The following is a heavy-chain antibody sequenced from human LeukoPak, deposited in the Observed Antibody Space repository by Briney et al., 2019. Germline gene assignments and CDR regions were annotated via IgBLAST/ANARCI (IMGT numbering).Heavy chain of an antibody. D-gene: IGHD3-9*01. J-gene: IGHJ4*02. Sequence: GGSLRLSCTASGFSFSNYGIHWVRQAPDKGLEWVSAISGIGDSTYYADSVKGRFTISRDNSKNTLYLQVNSLRAEDTAVYYCAKNRGVLRNFDCYDYWGQGTLVTVPS. V-gene: IGHV3-23*01. CDR3: AKNRGVLRNFDCYDY. CDR2: ISGIGDST. CDR1: GFSFSNYG.